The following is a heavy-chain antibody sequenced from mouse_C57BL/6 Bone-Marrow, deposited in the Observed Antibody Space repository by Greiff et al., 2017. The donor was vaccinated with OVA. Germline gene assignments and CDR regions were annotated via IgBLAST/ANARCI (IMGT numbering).Heavy chain of an antibody. D-gene: IGHD4-1*01. CDR2: IRNKANGYTT. Sequence: EVKLVESGGGLVQPGGSLSLSCAASGFTFTDYYMSWVRPPPGKALEWLGFIRNKANGYTTEYSASVKGRFTISRDNSPSILYLQMNALRAEDSATYYCASPNWDFWYFDVWGTGTTVTVSS. J-gene: IGHJ1*03. CDR3: ASPNWDFWYFDV. CDR1: GFTFTDYY. V-gene: IGHV7-3*01.